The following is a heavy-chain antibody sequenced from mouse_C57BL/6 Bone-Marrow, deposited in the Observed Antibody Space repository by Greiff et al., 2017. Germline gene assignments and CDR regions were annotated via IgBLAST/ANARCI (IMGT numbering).Heavy chain of an antibody. D-gene: IGHD1-1*01. V-gene: IGHV3-6*01. J-gene: IGHJ2*01. Sequence: EVKLVESGPGLVKPSQSLSLTCSVTGYSITSGYYWNWIRQFPGNKLEWMGYISYDGSNNYNPSLKNRISITRDTSKNQFFLKLNSVTTEDTATYDCARVGLLYYFDYWGQGTTLTVSS. CDR3: ARVGLLYYFDY. CDR2: ISYDGSN. CDR1: GYSITSGYY.